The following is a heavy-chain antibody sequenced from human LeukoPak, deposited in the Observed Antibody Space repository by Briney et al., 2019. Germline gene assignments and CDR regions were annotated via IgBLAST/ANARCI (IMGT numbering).Heavy chain of an antibody. CDR3: ARAKYYYDSSGYPFDY. V-gene: IGHV4-30-4*01. Sequence: PSQTLSLTCTVSGGSISSGDYYWSWIRQPPGKGLEWIGYIYYSGSTYYNPSLKSRVTISVDTSKNQFSLKLSSVTAADTAVYYCARAKYYYDSSGYPFDYWGQGTLVTVSS. J-gene: IGHJ4*02. D-gene: IGHD3-22*01. CDR2: IYYSGST. CDR1: GGSISSGDYY.